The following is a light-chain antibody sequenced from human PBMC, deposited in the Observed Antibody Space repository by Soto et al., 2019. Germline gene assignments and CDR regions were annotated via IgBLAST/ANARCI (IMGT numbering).Light chain of an antibody. CDR3: QQANSFPIT. CDR2: AAS. Sequence: DIQMTQSPSSVSASVGDRVTITFRASQGISNWLAWFQQKPGKAPKLLIYAASSLQSGVPSRFSGSGSGTDFTLTISSLHPEDFATYYCQQANSFPITFGPGTKVDIK. CDR1: QGISNW. J-gene: IGKJ3*01. V-gene: IGKV1-12*01.